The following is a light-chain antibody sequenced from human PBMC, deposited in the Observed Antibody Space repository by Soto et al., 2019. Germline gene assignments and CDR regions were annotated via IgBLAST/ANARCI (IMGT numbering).Light chain of an antibody. V-gene: IGKV1-39*01. J-gene: IGKJ4*01. CDR1: QSISSY. CDR3: QQSYSTPRT. CDR2: AAS. Sequence: VQMTQSPSSLSASVGDRVTITCRASQSISSYFNWYQQKPGKAPKLLIYAASSLQSGVPSRFSGSGSGTDFTLTISSLQPEDFATYYCQQSYSTPRTFGGGTTVEIK.